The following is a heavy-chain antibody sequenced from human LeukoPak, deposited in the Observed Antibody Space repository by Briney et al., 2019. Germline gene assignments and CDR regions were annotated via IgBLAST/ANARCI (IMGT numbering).Heavy chain of an antibody. D-gene: IGHD3-10*01. CDR1: GGSISSGSYY. J-gene: IGHJ4*02. Sequence: SETLSLTCTVSGGSISSGSYYWSWIRQPAGKGLEWIGRIYTSGSTNYNPSLKSRVTISVDTSKNQFSLKLSSVTAADTAVYYCARGLLWSGGRYFDYWGQGTLVTVSS. CDR3: ARGLLWSGGRYFDY. CDR2: IYTSGST. V-gene: IGHV4-61*02.